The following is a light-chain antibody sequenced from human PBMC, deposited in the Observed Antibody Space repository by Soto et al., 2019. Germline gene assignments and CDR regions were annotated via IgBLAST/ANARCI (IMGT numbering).Light chain of an antibody. Sequence: DIQMTQSPSSLSASVGDRVTISCRASQSIRNYVSWYQQKPGTAPKLLIRAASTLQSGVPSRFSGSGSGTDFTLTIRSLQIEDFATYYCQQTDSTPQTFGQGTNVEI. CDR3: QQTDSTPQT. CDR1: QSIRNY. V-gene: IGKV1-39*01. CDR2: AAS. J-gene: IGKJ1*01.